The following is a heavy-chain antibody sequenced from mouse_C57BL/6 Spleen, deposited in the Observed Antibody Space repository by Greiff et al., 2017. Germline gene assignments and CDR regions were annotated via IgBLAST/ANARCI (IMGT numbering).Heavy chain of an antibody. J-gene: IGHJ4*01. V-gene: IGHV3-6*01. CDR3: ARGLGITTVMGLDAMDY. CDR1: GYSITSGYY. Sequence: EVHLVESGPGLVKPSQSLSLTCSVTGYSITSGYYWNWIRQFPGNKLEWMGSISYDGSNNYNPSLKNRISITRDTSKNPFFLKLKSVTTEDTATYYCARGLGITTVMGLDAMDYWGQGTSVTVSS. CDR2: ISYDGSN. D-gene: IGHD1-1*01.